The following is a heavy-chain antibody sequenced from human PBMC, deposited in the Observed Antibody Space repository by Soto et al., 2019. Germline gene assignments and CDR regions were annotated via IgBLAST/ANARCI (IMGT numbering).Heavy chain of an antibody. CDR2: IAYDGSNK. D-gene: IGHD1-26*01. J-gene: IGHJ4*02. CDR3: ARGAGAYGGNFSPAFDY. CDR1: GFTFSHYA. V-gene: IGHV3-30-3*01. Sequence: QVQLVESGGGVVQPGRSLRLSCEASGFTFSHYAMHWVRQPPGKGLEWVAIIAYDGSNKYYADSGKGRFIISRDNSKDTLYLQMNSLRAEDTAVYYCARGAGAYGGNFSPAFDYWGQGTLVTVSS.